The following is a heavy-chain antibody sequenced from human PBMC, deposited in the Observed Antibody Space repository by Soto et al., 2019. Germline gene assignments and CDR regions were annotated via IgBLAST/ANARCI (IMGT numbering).Heavy chain of an antibody. CDR3: ARGYYDFWSGYPSYYYYMDV. CDR1: GGSISSYY. Sequence: PSETLSLTCTVSGGSISSYYWSWIRQPPGKGLEWIGYIYYSGSTNYNPSLKSRVTISVDTSKNQFSLKLSSVTAADTAVYYCARGYYDFWSGYPSYYYYMDVWGKGTTVTVSS. J-gene: IGHJ6*03. D-gene: IGHD3-3*01. CDR2: IYYSGST. V-gene: IGHV4-59*01.